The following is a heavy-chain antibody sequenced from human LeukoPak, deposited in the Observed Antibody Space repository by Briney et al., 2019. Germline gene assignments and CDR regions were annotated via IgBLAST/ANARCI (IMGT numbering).Heavy chain of an antibody. CDR3: ARDLQVVPYEHVYFDY. D-gene: IGHD2-2*01. Sequence: ASVKVSCKASGYTFTSYYMHWVRQAPGQGLEWMGWINPNSGGTNYAQKFQGRVTMTRDTSISTAYMELSRLRSDDTAVYYCARDLQVVPYEHVYFDYWGQGTLATVSS. J-gene: IGHJ4*02. CDR1: GYTFTSYY. CDR2: INPNSGGT. V-gene: IGHV1-2*02.